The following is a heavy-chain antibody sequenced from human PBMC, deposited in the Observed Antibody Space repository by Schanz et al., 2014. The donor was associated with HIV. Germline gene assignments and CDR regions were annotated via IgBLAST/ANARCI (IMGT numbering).Heavy chain of an antibody. CDR3: AKGGGWLQLYTDY. Sequence: QVQLVESGGGVVQPGRSLRLSCAASGFTFSSYGMHWVRQAPGKGLEWVSGITDNGADTYYADSVKGRFTISRDNSKNTLYLQMNSLRAEDTAVYYCAKGGGWLQLYTDYWGQGTLVTVSS. V-gene: IGHV3-30*18. D-gene: IGHD5-12*01. CDR2: ITDNGADT. CDR1: GFTFSSYG. J-gene: IGHJ4*02.